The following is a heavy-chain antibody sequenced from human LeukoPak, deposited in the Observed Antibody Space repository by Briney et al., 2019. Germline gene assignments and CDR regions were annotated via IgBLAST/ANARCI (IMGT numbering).Heavy chain of an antibody. D-gene: IGHD1-26*01. CDR2: ITSSSSYT. V-gene: IGHV3-21*01. J-gene: IGHJ6*03. CDR1: GFTFSTYN. CDR3: ARDPYNGNYGDSYYYYMDV. Sequence: GGSLRLSCAASGFTFSTYNMNWVRQAPGKGLEWVSSITSSSSYTFYADSVKGRFTISRDNAKSSLYLQMNSLRAEDAAIYYCARDPYNGNYGDSYYYYMDVWGKGTTVTISS.